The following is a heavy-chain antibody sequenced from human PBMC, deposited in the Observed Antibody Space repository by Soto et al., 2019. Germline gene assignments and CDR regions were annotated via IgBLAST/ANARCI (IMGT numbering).Heavy chain of an antibody. CDR1: GDSISTVDYF. V-gene: IGHV4-30-4*01. CDR2: IYKSTTT. D-gene: IGHD2-15*01. J-gene: IGHJ5*01. CDR3: ARGRYCLTGRCFPNWFDS. Sequence: SETLSLTCSVAGDSISTVDYFWAWIRQPPGQALEYIGYIYKSTTTYYNPSFESRVAISLDTSKSQFSLTVTSVTAADTAVYFCARGRYCLTGRCFPNWFDSWGQGTLVTVSS.